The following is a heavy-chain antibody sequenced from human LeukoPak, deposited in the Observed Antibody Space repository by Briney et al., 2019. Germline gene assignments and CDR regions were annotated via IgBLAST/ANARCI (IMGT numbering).Heavy chain of an antibody. J-gene: IGHJ5*02. CDR1: GFTFSSYA. CDR2: ISGGGGST. Sequence: GGSLRLSCAASGFTFSSYAMSWVRQAPGKGLEWVSGISGGGGSTYYADSVKGRFTISRDNSKNTLYLQMNSLRAEDTAVYYCAKELLYGDYPNNWFDPWGQGTLVTVSS. CDR3: AKELLYGDYPNNWFDP. D-gene: IGHD4-17*01. V-gene: IGHV3-23*01.